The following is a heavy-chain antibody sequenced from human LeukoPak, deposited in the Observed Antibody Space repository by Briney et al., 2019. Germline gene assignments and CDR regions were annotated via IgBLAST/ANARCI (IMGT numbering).Heavy chain of an antibody. CDR2: MYYRGST. D-gene: IGHD2-2*01. J-gene: IGHJ4*02. Sequence: SETLSLTCTVSGGSISSSSHYWGWIRQPPGKGLEWIGSMYYRGSTYHNPSLKRRVTISIDTSKNQFSLKLSSVTAADTAVYYCARERREQLLPPYTRSVTYFDYWGQGTLVTVSS. CDR1: GGSISSSSHY. V-gene: IGHV4-39*07. CDR3: ARERREQLLPPYTRSVTYFDY.